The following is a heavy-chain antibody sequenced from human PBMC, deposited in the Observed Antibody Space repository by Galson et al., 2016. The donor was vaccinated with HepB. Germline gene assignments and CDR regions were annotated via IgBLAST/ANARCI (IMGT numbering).Heavy chain of an antibody. J-gene: IGHJ4*02. CDR3: ARWRGSGEIWHIDY. CDR1: GFTFSSYH. V-gene: IGHV3-21*01. D-gene: IGHD2-15*01. Sequence: SLRLSCAASGFTFSSYHMTWVHQAPGEGLEWVSSITGDSNYIRYADSVRGRFTISRDNAKNSLYLQMNSLRAEDTAVYYCARWRGSGEIWHIDYWGQGTLVTVSS. CDR2: ITGDSNYI.